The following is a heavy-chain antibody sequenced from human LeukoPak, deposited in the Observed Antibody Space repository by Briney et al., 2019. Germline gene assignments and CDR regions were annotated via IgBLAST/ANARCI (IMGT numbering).Heavy chain of an antibody. CDR3: ARDMSVAGSGYYYYYMDV. CDR2: ISSSSNTI. J-gene: IGHJ6*03. D-gene: IGHD6-19*01. CDR1: GFTFSSYS. Sequence: GGSLRLSCAAPGFTFSSYSMNWVRQAPGKGLEWVSYISSSSNTIYYADSVKGRFTISRDNAKNSLYLQMNSLRAEDTAVYYCARDMSVAGSGYYYYYMDVWGKGTTVTVSS. V-gene: IGHV3-48*04.